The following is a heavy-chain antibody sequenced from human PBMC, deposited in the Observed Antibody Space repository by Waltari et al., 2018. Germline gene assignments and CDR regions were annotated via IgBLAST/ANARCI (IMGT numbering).Heavy chain of an antibody. V-gene: IGHV1-2*02. CDR1: GYTFTGYY. CDR3: ARGDYIWGTPNYYYYMDV. D-gene: IGHD3-16*01. CDR2: SNPNSGGT. J-gene: IGHJ6*03. Sequence: QVQLVQSGAEVKKPGASVKVSCKASGYTFTGYYMHWVRQAPGQGLEWMGWSNPNSGGTNYAKKFQGRVTMTRDTSISTAYRELSRLRSDDTAVYYCARGDYIWGTPNYYYYMDVWGKGTTVTVSS.